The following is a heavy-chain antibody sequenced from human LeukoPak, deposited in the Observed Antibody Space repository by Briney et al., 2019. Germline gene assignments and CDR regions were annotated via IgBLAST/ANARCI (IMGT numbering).Heavy chain of an antibody. V-gene: IGHV4-59*11. CDR3: ARGGPPGYYYDYYMDV. J-gene: IGHJ6*03. CDR1: GGSISSHY. Sequence: PSETLSLTCTVSGGSISSHYWSWIRQTPGKGLEWIGYIYYSGSTNFNPSLKSRVTISVDTSKNQFSLKMSSVTAADTAVYFCARGGPPGYYYDYYMDVWGKGTTVTISS. CDR2: IYYSGST.